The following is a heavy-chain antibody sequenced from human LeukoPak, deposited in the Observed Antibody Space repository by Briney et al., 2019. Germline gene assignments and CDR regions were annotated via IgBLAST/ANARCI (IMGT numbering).Heavy chain of an antibody. V-gene: IGHV3-21*01. CDR2: ISSSSSYI. Sequence: GGSLRLSCAASGFTFSSDSMNWVRQAPGKGLEWVSSISSSSSYIYYADSVKGRFTISRDNSKNTLYLQMNSLRAEDTAVYYCARAQYYYYMDVWGKGTTVTISS. J-gene: IGHJ6*03. CDR1: GFTFSSDS. CDR3: ARAQYYYYMDV.